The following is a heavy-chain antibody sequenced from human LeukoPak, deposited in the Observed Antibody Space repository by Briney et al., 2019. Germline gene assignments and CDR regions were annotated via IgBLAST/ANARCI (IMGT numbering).Heavy chain of an antibody. CDR1: GASSDSMRYSY. V-gene: IGHV4-4*07. Sequence: SETLSLTCTVSGASSDSMRYSYWSWIRQPAGKGLEWMGRIQPGGSTNDNPSLKSRLTMSLDTSKSQFSLRLSSVTAADTAVYYCAKTTDILEWLSFDYWGQGILVTV. CDR3: AKTTDILEWLSFDY. D-gene: IGHD3-3*01. CDR2: IQPGGST. J-gene: IGHJ4*02.